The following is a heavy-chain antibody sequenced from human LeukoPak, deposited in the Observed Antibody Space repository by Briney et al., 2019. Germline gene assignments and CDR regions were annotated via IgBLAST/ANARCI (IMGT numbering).Heavy chain of an antibody. J-gene: IGHJ4*02. CDR2: VNKDGTFA. V-gene: IGHV3-74*01. CDR1: GFTFSDYW. D-gene: IGHD6-19*01. CDR3: AKDQGQIAVAPPGVVDY. Sequence: GGSLRLSCAASGFTFSDYWMHWVRQVPGKGPVWLSRVNKDGTFAQYAGSMKGRFTISRDNAKNTVYLQVSSLRAEDTAVYYCAKDQGQIAVAPPGVVDYWGQGTLVTVSS.